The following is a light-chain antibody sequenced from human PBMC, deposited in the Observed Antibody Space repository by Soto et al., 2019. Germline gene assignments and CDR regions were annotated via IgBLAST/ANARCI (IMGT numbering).Light chain of an antibody. CDR1: QSLSGNY. J-gene: IGKJ5*01. CDR3: QQYGHSPIT. Sequence: EIVLTQSPGTLSLSPGERVTLSCRASQSLSGNYLAWYQQKPGQAPKFLIYGASNRATGIPDRFSAGGSGTDFALTLNRLEPEDFAVYYCQQYGHSPITFGQGTRLEIK. CDR2: GAS. V-gene: IGKV3-20*01.